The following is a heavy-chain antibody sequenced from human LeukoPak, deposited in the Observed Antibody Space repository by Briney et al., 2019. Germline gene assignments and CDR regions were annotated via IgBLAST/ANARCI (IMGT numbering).Heavy chain of an antibody. CDR2: ISGSGGST. Sequence: AGSLRLSCAASGFTFSSYAISWVRQAPGQGLEWVSAISGSGGSTYYAKPVKGRFTISRDNSKSTLYLQMNSLRAEDTSVYGCAKVRDRVCSYVRSCNWLDPRLGRTKVTVSS. J-gene: IGHJ5*02. CDR1: GFTFSSYA. D-gene: IGHD5-18*01. V-gene: IGHV3-23*01. CDR3: AKVRDRVCSYVRSCNWLDP.